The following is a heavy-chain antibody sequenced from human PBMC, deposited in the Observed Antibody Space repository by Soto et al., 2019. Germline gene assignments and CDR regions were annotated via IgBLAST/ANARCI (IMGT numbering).Heavy chain of an antibody. Sequence: SVKVSSKASGDTFTSYGISWVRQAPGQGLEWMGWISAYNGNTNYAQKLQGRVTMTTDTSTSTAYMELRSLRSDDTAVYYCARGALGSSWLYYYYYMDVWGKGTTVTVSS. CDR2: ISAYNGNT. CDR1: GDTFTSYG. CDR3: ARGALGSSWLYYYYYMDV. J-gene: IGHJ6*03. V-gene: IGHV1-18*01. D-gene: IGHD6-6*01.